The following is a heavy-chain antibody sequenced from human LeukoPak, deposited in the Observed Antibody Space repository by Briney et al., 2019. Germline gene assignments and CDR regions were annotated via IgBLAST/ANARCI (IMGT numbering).Heavy chain of an antibody. V-gene: IGHV1-24*01. D-gene: IGHD5-18*01. CDR1: GYTLTELS. CDR2: FDPEDGET. Sequence: ASVKVSCKVSGYTLTELSMHWVRQAPGKGLEWMGGFDPEDGETIYAQKFQGRVTMTEDTSTDTAYMEPSSLRSEDTAVYYCATDTAIGYYFDYWGQETLVTVSS. J-gene: IGHJ4*02. CDR3: ATDTAIGYYFDY.